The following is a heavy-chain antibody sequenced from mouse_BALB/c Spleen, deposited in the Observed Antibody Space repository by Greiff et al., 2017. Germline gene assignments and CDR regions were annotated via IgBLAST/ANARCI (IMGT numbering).Heavy chain of an antibody. CDR2: ISDGGSYT. D-gene: IGHD2-3*01. Sequence: EVQRVESGGGLVKPGGSLKLSCAASGFTFSDYYMYWVRQTPEKRLEWVATISDGGSYTYYPDSVKGRFTISRDNAKNNLYLQMSSLKSEDTAMYYCARVDGSRWYFDVWGAGTTVTVSS. V-gene: IGHV5-4*02. CDR3: ARVDGSRWYFDV. J-gene: IGHJ1*01. CDR1: GFTFSDYY.